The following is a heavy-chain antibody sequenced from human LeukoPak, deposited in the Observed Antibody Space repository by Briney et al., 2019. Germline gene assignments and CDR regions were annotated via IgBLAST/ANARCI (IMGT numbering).Heavy chain of an antibody. D-gene: IGHD4-17*01. CDR3: ARLDYGDYADLDY. V-gene: IGHV5-10-1*01. CDR1: GYSFTSYW. CDR2: IDPSDSYT. Sequence: GGSLKISCKGSGYSFTSYWISWVRQMPGKGLEWMGRIDPSDSYTNYSPSFQGHVTISADKSISTAYLQWSSLKASDTAMHYCARLDYGDYADLDYWGQGTLVTVSS. J-gene: IGHJ4*02.